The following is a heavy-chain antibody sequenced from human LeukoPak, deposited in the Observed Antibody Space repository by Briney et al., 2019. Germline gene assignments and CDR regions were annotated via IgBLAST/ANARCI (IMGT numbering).Heavy chain of an antibody. CDR2: IYNSGST. CDR1: GGSISTYY. V-gene: IGHV4-59*08. J-gene: IGHJ5*02. Sequence: PSETLSLTCTVSGGSISTYYWSWIRQPPGKGLEWIGYIYNSGSTNYNPSLKSRVTISIDTSKNQFSLKLSSVTAADTAVYYCARLSFKQQLVSWGQGTLVTVSS. D-gene: IGHD6-13*01. CDR3: ARLSFKQQLVS.